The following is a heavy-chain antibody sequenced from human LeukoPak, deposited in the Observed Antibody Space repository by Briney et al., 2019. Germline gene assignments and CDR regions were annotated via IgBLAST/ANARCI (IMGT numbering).Heavy chain of an antibody. CDR2: ISYDGSNK. J-gene: IGHJ5*02. CDR3: ARVGLQYFDWLLSWFDP. CDR1: GFTFSSYG. Sequence: GGSLRLSCAASGFTFSSYGMHWVRQAPGKGLEWVAVISYDGSNKYYADSVKGRFTISRDNSKNTLYPQMNSLRSDDTAVYYCARVGLQYFDWLLSWFDPWGQGTLVTVSS. V-gene: IGHV3-30*03. D-gene: IGHD3-9*01.